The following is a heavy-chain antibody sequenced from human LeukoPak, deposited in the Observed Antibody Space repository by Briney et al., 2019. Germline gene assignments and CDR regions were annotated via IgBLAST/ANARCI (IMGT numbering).Heavy chain of an antibody. CDR3: ARTGHSSSWYPSPTSAYFDY. Sequence: HSGGSLRLSCAASGFTFSSYGMHWVRQAPGKGLEWVAFIRYDGSNKYYADSVKGRFTISGDNSKNTLYLQMNSLRAEDTAVYYCARTGHSSSWYPSPTSAYFDYWGQGTLVTVSS. CDR1: GFTFSSYG. D-gene: IGHD6-13*01. CDR2: IRYDGSNK. V-gene: IGHV3-30*02. J-gene: IGHJ4*02.